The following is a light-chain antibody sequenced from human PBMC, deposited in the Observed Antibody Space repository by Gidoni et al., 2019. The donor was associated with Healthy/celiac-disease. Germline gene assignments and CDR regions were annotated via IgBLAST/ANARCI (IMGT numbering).Light chain of an antibody. V-gene: IGKV3-11*01. Sequence: DMVLTQSPATLSFSPGERATLSCRASQSVSSYLAWYQQKPGQAPRLLIYDASTRASGIPARFSGSGSGTDFTLTISSLEPEDFAVYYCQQRSSSPLTFGQGTKLEIK. CDR2: DAS. CDR1: QSVSSY. J-gene: IGKJ2*01. CDR3: QQRSSSPLT.